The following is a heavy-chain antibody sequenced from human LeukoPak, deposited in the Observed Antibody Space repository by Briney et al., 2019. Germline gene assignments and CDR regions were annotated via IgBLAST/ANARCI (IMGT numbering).Heavy chain of an antibody. CDR3: AKDTTATGTGNFDY. CDR2: ISGSGGST. J-gene: IGHJ4*02. Sequence: GGSLRLSCAASGFTFSSYAMSWVRQAPGKGLEWVSAISGSGGSTYYADSVKGRVTISRDNAKNSLYLNMNSLRAEDTALYYCAKDTTATGTGNFDYWGQGTLVTVSS. V-gene: IGHV3-23*01. D-gene: IGHD6-13*01. CDR1: GFTFSSYA.